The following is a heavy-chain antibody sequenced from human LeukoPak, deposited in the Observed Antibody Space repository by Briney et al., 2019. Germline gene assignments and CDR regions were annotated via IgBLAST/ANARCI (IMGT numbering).Heavy chain of an antibody. CDR1: GFTFNNYA. D-gene: IGHD3-22*01. Sequence: PGGSLRLSCSASGFTFNNYAMGWVRQAPGKGLEWVSDISGSGDYTYYADSVKGRFTISRDKSKNTLYLQMNSLRAEDTAVYYCAKAGPSAVITTGAFDIWGQGTMVTVSS. CDR3: AKAGPSAVITTGAFDI. J-gene: IGHJ3*02. V-gene: IGHV3-23*01. CDR2: ISGSGDYT.